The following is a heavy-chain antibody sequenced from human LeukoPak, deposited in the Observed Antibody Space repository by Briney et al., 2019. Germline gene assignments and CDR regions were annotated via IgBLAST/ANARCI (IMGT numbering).Heavy chain of an antibody. D-gene: IGHD3-22*01. CDR1: GDSINSLDL. CDR3: AGLVGRYSSGLYYYYFDY. J-gene: IGHJ4*02. V-gene: IGHV4-4*02. Sequence: SETLSLTCTVSGDSINSLDLWSWVRQPPGKGLEWIGEMYLSGTTHSNPSVKSRVTISIDKSKNQFFLNLGSVTTADTAVYYCAGLVGRYSSGLYYYYFDYWGQGTLVTVSS. CDR2: MYLSGTT.